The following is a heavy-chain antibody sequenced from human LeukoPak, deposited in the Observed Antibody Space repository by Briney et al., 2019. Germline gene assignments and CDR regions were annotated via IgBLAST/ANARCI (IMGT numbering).Heavy chain of an antibody. D-gene: IGHD3-10*01. CDR2: IYYGGST. CDR1: GGSISSSSYY. Sequence: SETLSLTCTVSGGSISSSSYYWGWIRQPPGKGLEWIGNIYYGGSTYYNPSLKSRVTISVDTSKNQFSLKLSSVTAADTAVYYCASLPLLWFGEWENWFDPWGQGTLVTVSS. V-gene: IGHV4-39*07. CDR3: ASLPLLWFGEWENWFDP. J-gene: IGHJ5*02.